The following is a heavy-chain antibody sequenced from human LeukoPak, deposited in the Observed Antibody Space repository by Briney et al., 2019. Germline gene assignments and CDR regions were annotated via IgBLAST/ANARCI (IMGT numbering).Heavy chain of an antibody. V-gene: IGHV3-64*02. J-gene: IGHJ1*01. CDR3: ARGPGCTSNSCYVYFPH. Sequence: PGGSLRLSCVASGFTVSSNYMSWVRQAPGKGLEYVSAISSNGGATFYVDSVKGRFTISRDDSKSTLYLQMGSLTPDDTAVYYCARGPGCTSNSCYVYFPHWGQGTLVTVSS. D-gene: IGHD2-2*01. CDR2: ISSNGGAT. CDR1: GFTVSSNY.